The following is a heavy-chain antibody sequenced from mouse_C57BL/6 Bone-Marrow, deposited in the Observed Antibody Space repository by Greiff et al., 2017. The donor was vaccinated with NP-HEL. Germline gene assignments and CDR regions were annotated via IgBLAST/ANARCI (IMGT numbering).Heavy chain of an antibody. Sequence: VQLQQSGTVLARPGASVKMSCKTSGYTFTSYWMHWVKQRPGQGLEWIGAIYPGNSDTSYNQKFKGKAKLTAVTSSSTAYMELSSLTNEDSAVYYCTRVRVGCYAWFAYWGQGTLVTVSA. CDR3: TRVRVGCYAWFAY. CDR2: IYPGNSDT. J-gene: IGHJ3*01. CDR1: GYTFTSYW. V-gene: IGHV1-5*01.